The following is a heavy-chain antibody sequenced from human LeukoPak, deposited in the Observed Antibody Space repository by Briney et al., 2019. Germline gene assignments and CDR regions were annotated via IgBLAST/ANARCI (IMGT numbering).Heavy chain of an antibody. CDR1: GFTFHDYG. D-gene: IGHD3-22*01. CDR2: INWDSGKT. CDR3: ARESYYYDSSGYLVDY. J-gene: IGHJ4*02. V-gene: IGHV3-20*04. Sequence: GGSLRLSCAASGFTFHDYGMHWVRQAPGKGLEWVSSINWDSGKTYYGDSVKGRFTISRDNAKNSLYLQMDSLRAEDTAVYYCARESYYYDSSGYLVDYWGQGTLVTVSS.